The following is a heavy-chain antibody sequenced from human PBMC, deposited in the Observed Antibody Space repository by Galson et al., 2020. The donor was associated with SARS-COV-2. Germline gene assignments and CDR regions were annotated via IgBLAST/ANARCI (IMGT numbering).Heavy chain of an antibody. CDR3: ATKVAAPPYYYYYGMDV. V-gene: IGHV1-24*01. J-gene: IGHJ6*02. Sequence: GESLKISCKVSGYTLTELSMHWVRQAPGKGLEWMGGFDPEDGETIYAQKFQGRVTMTEDTSTDTAYMELSSLRSEDTAVYYCATKVAAPPYYYYYGMDVWGQGTTVTVSS. CDR1: GYTLTELS. D-gene: IGHD6-19*01. CDR2: FDPEDGET.